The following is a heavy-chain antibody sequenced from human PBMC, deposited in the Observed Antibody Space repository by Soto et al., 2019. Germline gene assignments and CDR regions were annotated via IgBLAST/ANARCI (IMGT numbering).Heavy chain of an antibody. V-gene: IGHV3-30-3*01. CDR3: ARESYYDFWSGYLSYYYYGMDV. D-gene: IGHD3-3*01. Sequence: VQLLESGGGLVQPGGSLRLSCAASGFTFSSYAMHWVRQAPGKGLEWVAVISYDGSNKYYADSVKGRFTISRDNSKNTLYLQMNSLRAEDTAVYYCARESYYDFWSGYLSYYYYGMDVWGQGTTVTVSS. CDR2: ISYDGSNK. CDR1: GFTFSSYA. J-gene: IGHJ6*02.